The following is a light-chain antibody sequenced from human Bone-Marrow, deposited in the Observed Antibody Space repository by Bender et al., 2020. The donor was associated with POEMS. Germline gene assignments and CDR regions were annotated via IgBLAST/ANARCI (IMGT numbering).Light chain of an antibody. Sequence: SYEVTQPPSVSVSPGQTARISCSGDSLTDQYVYWFQQRPGQAPLLVIYKDTERPSGIPERFSASSSGTTATLTISGVQAEDEAVYYCHMWDSSRDHPGVVFGGGTKLTVL. CDR2: KDT. CDR1: SLTDQY. CDR3: HMWDSSRDHPGVV. V-gene: IGLV3-25*02. J-gene: IGLJ2*01.